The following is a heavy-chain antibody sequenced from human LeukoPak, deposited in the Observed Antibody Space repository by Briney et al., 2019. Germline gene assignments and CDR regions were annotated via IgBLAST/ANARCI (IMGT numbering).Heavy chain of an antibody. D-gene: IGHD2-15*01. CDR1: GFTFRTYA. CDR3: AQQLGYCSGGSCYFTS. CDR2: INNDGDNT. J-gene: IGHJ5*02. Sequence: QSGGSLRLSCAASGFTFRTYAMSWVRQTPGKGLEWVSAINNDGDNTYYADSVKGRFSVSRDNSKNTLRLQMNSLRAEDTAKYYCAQQLGYCSGGSCYFTSWGQGTLVTVSS. V-gene: IGHV3-23*01.